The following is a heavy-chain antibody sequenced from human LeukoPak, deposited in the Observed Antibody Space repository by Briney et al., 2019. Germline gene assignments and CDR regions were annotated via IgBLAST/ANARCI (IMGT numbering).Heavy chain of an antibody. V-gene: IGHV3-7*05. D-gene: IGHD1-1*01. CDR3: AGGTGMDV. CDR2: IKRDGSEK. J-gene: IGHJ6*02. CDR1: GVTFSSYW. Sequence: PGGSLRLSCVASGVTFSSYWMNWVRQAPGKGLEWVATIKRDGSEKYYVDFVKGRFSISRDNAKNSLYLQMDSLGADDTAVYYCAGGTGMDVWGQGTPVTVS.